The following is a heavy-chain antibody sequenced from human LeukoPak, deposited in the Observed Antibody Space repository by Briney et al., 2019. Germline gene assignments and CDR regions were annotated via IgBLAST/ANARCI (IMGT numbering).Heavy chain of an antibody. CDR3: ARGYGSGSYYVY. CDR2: INHSGST. Sequence: SETLSLTCAVYGGSFSGYYWSWIRQPPGKGLEWIGEINHSGSTNYNPSLKSRATISVDTSKNQFSLKLSSVTAADTAVYYCARGYGSGSYYVYWGQGTLVTVSS. CDR1: GGSFSGYY. J-gene: IGHJ4*02. D-gene: IGHD3-10*01. V-gene: IGHV4-34*01.